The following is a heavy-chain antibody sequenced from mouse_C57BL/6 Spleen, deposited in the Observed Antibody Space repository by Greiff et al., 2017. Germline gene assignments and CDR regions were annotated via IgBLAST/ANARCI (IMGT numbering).Heavy chain of an antibody. D-gene: IGHD1-1*01. Sequence: EVKLVESGGDLVKPGGSLKLSCAASGFTFSSYGMSWVRQTPDKRLEWVATISSGGSYTYYPDSVKGRFTISRDNAKNTLYLQMSSLKSEDTAMYYCARESYGSSGYFDVWGTGTTVTVSS. V-gene: IGHV5-6*01. CDR3: ARESYGSSGYFDV. CDR1: GFTFSSYG. J-gene: IGHJ1*03. CDR2: ISSGGSYT.